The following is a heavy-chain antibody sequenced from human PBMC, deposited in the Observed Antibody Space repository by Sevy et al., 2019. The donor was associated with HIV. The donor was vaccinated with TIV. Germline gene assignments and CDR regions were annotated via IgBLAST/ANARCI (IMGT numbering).Heavy chain of an antibody. CDR1: GYTFTSFG. CDR3: ARRGAFDFDTTGFQSP. D-gene: IGHD3-9*01. V-gene: IGHV1-18*01. CDR2: ISVYNGKI. Sequence: ASVKVSCKASGYTFTSFGISWVRQAPGQGLEWVGWISVYNGKINYAQNFQGRVTMTTDTSTRTAYVELKSLRSDDTAGDYCARRGAFDFDTTGFQSPWGQGTLVTVSS. J-gene: IGHJ5*02.